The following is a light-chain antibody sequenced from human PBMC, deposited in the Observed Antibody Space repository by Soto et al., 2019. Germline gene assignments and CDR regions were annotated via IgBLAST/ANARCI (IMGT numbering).Light chain of an antibody. Sequence: QSVLTQPASVSGSPGQSITISCTGANSDVGNFDRVSWYQQRPGKAPLLIIYEGTKRPSGVSNRFSGSESDKTASLTISGLQAEDEADYYCCAYAHSGTFVRFGGGTQLTVL. CDR1: NSDVGNFDR. V-gene: IGLV2-23*03. CDR2: EGT. CDR3: CAYAHSGTFVR. J-gene: IGLJ2*01.